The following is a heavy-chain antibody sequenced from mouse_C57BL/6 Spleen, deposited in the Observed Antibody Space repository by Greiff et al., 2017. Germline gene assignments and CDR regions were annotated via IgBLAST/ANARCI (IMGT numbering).Heavy chain of an antibody. J-gene: IGHJ4*01. D-gene: IGHD1-1*01. CDR1: GYTFTSYW. CDR3: ARSAIYYCGSSYFYAMDY. Sequence: QVQPKQPGAELVKPGASVKLSCKASGYTFTSYWMQWVKQRPGQGLEWIGEIDPSDSYTNYNQKFKGKATLTVDTSSSTAYMQLSSLTSEDSAVYYCARSAIYYCGSSYFYAMDYWGQGTSVTVSS. CDR2: IDPSDSYT. V-gene: IGHV1-50*01.